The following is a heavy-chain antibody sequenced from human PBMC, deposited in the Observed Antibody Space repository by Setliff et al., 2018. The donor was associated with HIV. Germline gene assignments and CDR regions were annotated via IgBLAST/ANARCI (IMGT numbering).Heavy chain of an antibody. CDR2: ITPDSGGT. V-gene: IGHV1-2*02. D-gene: IGHD2-15*01. Sequence: ASVKVSCKASGYSFTSNSLNWVRQAPGQGLEWMGWITPDSGGTNYAQKFQGRVTMTRDTSISTAYMELSSLRSDDTAMYYCARGMGHCSGGYCNWGQGTLVTVSS. CDR1: GYSFTSNS. J-gene: IGHJ4*02. CDR3: ARGMGHCSGGYCN.